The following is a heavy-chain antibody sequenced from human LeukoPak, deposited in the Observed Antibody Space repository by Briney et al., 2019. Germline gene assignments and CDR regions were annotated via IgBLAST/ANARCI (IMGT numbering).Heavy chain of an antibody. CDR3: ARDRDSSSWSDY. D-gene: IGHD6-13*01. CDR2: ISVYNGNT. CDR1: GYTFTSYD. J-gene: IGHJ4*02. V-gene: IGHV1-18*04. Sequence: ASVKASCKASGYTFTSYDISWVRQAPGPGLEWMGWISVYNGNTNYAQKLQGRVTMTTDTSTSTAYMELRSLRSDDTAFYYCARDRDSSSWSDYWGQGTLVTVSS.